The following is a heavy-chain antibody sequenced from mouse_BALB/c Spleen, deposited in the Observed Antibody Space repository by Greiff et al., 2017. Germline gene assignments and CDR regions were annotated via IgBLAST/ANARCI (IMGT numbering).Heavy chain of an antibody. Sequence: EVQLVESGGGLVKPGGSLKLSCAASGFTFSDYYMYWVRQTPEKRLEWVATISDGGSYTYYPDSVKGRFTISRDNAKNNLYLQMSSLKSEDTAMYYCARDQRLNWEGFAYWGQGTLVTVSA. CDR1: GFTFSDYY. V-gene: IGHV5-4*02. D-gene: IGHD4-1*01. CDR2: ISDGGSYT. J-gene: IGHJ3*01. CDR3: ARDQRLNWEGFAY.